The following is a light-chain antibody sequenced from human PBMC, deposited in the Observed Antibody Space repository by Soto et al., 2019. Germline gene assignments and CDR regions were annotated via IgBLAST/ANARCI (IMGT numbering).Light chain of an antibody. CDR2: ANN. CDR3: AAWDDSLNGLV. CDR1: RYNIGINA. Sequence: QPVLTHPPSGNSAAVQSVRISYSGSRYNIGINAVDWYHQLPGTAPKVLIYANNQRPSGVPDRFSGSKSGTSASLAINGLQSDDEAHYYCAAWDDSLNGLVFGGGTKVTVL. J-gene: IGLJ2*01. V-gene: IGLV1-44*01.